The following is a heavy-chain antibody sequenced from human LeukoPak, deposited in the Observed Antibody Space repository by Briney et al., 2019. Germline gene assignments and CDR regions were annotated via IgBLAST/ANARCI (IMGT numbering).Heavy chain of an antibody. CDR3: ARWVKTYFDY. Sequence: ASETLSLTCAVSGGSISSGGYSWSWIRQPPGEGLEWIGYIYYTGTTYYNPSLKSRVTISLDRSKNQFSLNLNSVTAADTAVYCCARWVKTYFDYWGLGALVTVSS. CDR1: GGSISSGGYS. D-gene: IGHD2-21*01. J-gene: IGHJ4*02. CDR2: IYYTGTT. V-gene: IGHV4-30-2*01.